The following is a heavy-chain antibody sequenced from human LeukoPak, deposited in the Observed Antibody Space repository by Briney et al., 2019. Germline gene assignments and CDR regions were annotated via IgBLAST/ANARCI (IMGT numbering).Heavy chain of an antibody. CDR3: AREAPSGYDYLDY. V-gene: IGHV3-53*01. Sequence: GGSLRLSCAASGFTVSSNYMSWVHQAPGKGLEWVSVIYSGGSTYYADSVKGRFTISRDNSKNTLYLQMNSLRAEDTAVYYCAREAPSGYDYLDYWGQGTLVTVSS. J-gene: IGHJ4*02. CDR1: GFTVSSNY. CDR2: IYSGGST. D-gene: IGHD5-12*01.